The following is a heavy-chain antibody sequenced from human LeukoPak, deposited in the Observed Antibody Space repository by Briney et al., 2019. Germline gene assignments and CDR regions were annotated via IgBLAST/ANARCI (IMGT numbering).Heavy chain of an antibody. CDR3: ARLYYGSGSYYNFDY. D-gene: IGHD3-10*01. V-gene: IGHV4-39*01. J-gene: IGHJ4*02. Sequence: PSETLSLTCTVSGGSISSSSYYWGWIRQPPGKGLEWIGSIYYSGSTYYNPSLKSRVTISVDTSKNQFSLKLSSVTAADTAVYYCARLYYGSGSYYNFDYWGQGTLVTVSS. CDR2: IYYSGST. CDR1: GGSISSSSYY.